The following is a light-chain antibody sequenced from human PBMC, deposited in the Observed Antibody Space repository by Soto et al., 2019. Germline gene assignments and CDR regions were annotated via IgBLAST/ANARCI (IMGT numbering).Light chain of an antibody. J-gene: IGKJ5*01. CDR3: QQSHSFPLT. Sequence: DIQMTQSPSSLSAHVGDRVAITCRASQSISSDLNWYQQKPGKAPKLLMFGASTLQSGVPSRFSGCASGTDFTLTISTLQPEDFATYYCQQSHSFPLTFGQGTRLEIK. CDR1: QSISSD. V-gene: IGKV1-39*01. CDR2: GAS.